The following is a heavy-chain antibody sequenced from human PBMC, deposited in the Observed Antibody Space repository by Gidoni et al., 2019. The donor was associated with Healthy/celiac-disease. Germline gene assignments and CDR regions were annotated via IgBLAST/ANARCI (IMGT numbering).Heavy chain of an antibody. CDR3: ARLRGVIGSGFLDY. V-gene: IGHV4-59*01. CDR2: IYHSGST. J-gene: IGHJ4*02. CDR1: GGSISNYY. Sequence: QVQLQASGPGLVKPSETLSLTCTVSGGSISNYYWSWIRQPPGKGLEWIGYIYHSGSTNYNPSLKSRVTISVDTSKNQFSLKLSSVTAADTAVYYCARLRGVIGSGFLDYWGQGTLVTVSS. D-gene: IGHD3-10*01.